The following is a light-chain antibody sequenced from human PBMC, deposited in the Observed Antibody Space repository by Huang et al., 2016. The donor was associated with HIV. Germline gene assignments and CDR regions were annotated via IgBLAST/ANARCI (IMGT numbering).Light chain of an antibody. J-gene: IGKJ3*01. CDR3: QQRTNWPPGFT. V-gene: IGKV3-11*01. CDR2: DAS. Sequence: EIVLTQSPSTLFLSPGERATLSCRASQSVGGYLAWYQQKPGQAPRLLIYDASNRATGIPARFSGSGSGTDFTLTISSLEPEDFAVYYCQQRTNWPPGFTFGPGTKVDIK. CDR1: QSVGGY.